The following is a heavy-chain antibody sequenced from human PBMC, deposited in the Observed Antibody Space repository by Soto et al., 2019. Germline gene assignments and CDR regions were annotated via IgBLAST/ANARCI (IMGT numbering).Heavy chain of an antibody. D-gene: IGHD2-15*01. CDR2: ISGSGGDT. CDR3: VIALSPLLNCIDT. V-gene: IGHV3-23*01. CDR1: GFTFNSYA. J-gene: IGHJ5*02. Sequence: GGSLRLSCAASGFTFNSYAMRWVRQGPGKGLEWVSIISGSGGDTYYADSVKGRFTISRDNSKNTLFLQMNSLRAEDTAVYYCVIALSPLLNCIDTWGQGTLVTVSS.